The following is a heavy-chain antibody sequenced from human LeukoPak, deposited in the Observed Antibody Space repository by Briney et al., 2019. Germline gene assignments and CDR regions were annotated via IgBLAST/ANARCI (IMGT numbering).Heavy chain of an antibody. CDR3: ARHGPTYYYDSSGYYYFDY. CDR2: IYPGDSDT. CDR1: GYSFTSYW. Sequence: NPGESLKTSCTGSGYSFTSYWIGWVRQMPGKGLEWMGIIYPGDSDTRYSLYFQGQVTISADKSISTAYLQWSSLKASDAAMYYCARHGPTYYYDSSGYYYFDYWGQGTLVTVSS. D-gene: IGHD3-22*01. V-gene: IGHV5-51*01. J-gene: IGHJ4*02.